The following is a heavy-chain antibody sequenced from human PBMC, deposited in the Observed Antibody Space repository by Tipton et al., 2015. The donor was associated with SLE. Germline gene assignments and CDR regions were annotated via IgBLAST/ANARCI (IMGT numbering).Heavy chain of an antibody. J-gene: IGHJ5*02. Sequence: TLSLTCTVSGGSISGYYWSWIRQPAGRGLEWIGRIYSSGSTIYNPSLKSRVTISVDTSKNQFSLNLSSVTAADTAVYYCARQGGRQWFDPWGQGTLVTVSS. D-gene: IGHD3-16*01. CDR2: IYSSGST. CDR1: GGSISGYY. CDR3: ARQGGRQWFDP. V-gene: IGHV4-4*07.